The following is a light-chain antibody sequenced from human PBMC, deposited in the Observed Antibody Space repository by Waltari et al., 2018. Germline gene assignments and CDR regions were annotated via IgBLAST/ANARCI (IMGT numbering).Light chain of an antibody. CDR3: QQRANWPPLS. J-gene: IGKJ4*01. V-gene: IGKV3-11*01. CDR1: QSVSTF. CDR2: HAS. Sequence: EIVLTQSPATLSLSPGERATLSCRASQSVSTFLAWYQQKPGQAPRLLIYHASKRATGIPARFSGRGSGTNFTLTISSLEPEDFAVYYCQQRANWPPLSFGGGTRVEIK.